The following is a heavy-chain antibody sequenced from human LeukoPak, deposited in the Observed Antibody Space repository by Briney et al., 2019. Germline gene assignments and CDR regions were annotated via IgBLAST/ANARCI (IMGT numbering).Heavy chain of an antibody. D-gene: IGHD1-1*01. CDR1: GFTFSSYA. J-gene: IGHJ4*02. Sequence: PGGSLRLSCVASGFTFSSYAMTWVRQAPGKGLEWVSGISGSGGSTYYIDSVRGRFTISRDNSKNTLYLQMNSLSAEDTAVYYCAREVGNEVFGFDYWGQGTLVTVSS. V-gene: IGHV3-23*01. CDR3: AREVGNEVFGFDY. CDR2: ISGSGGST.